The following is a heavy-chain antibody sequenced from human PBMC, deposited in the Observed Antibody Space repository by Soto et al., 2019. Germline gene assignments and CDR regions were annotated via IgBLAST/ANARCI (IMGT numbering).Heavy chain of an antibody. Sequence: QVQLQQWGAGLLKPSETLSLTCAVYGGSFSGYYWSWIRQPPGKGLEWIAYIYYTGTTSYTPSLKSRVTMSVDTSKHQFSLKMSSVTAADTAVYYCARAPRLVCSSTSCYKGDYFEYWGQGTLVTVSS. D-gene: IGHD2-2*01. CDR1: GGSFSGYY. CDR3: ARAPRLVCSSTSCYKGDYFEY. V-gene: IGHV4-34*11. J-gene: IGHJ4*02. CDR2: IYYTGTT.